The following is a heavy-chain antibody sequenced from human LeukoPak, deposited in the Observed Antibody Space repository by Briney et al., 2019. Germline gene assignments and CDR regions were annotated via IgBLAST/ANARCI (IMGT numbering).Heavy chain of an antibody. CDR2: IQYDGSNQ. D-gene: IGHD3-22*01. J-gene: IGHJ4*02. Sequence: GGSLRLSCAASVFTFSNYGMHWVRQAPDKGLEWVAFIQYDGSNQYYADSVKGQFTISRDNSKNTLFLQMNSLRAEDTAVYFCAKDSFPSGFYISYFDYWGKGTLVTVSS. V-gene: IGHV3-30*02. CDR1: VFTFSNYG. CDR3: AKDSFPSGFYISYFDY.